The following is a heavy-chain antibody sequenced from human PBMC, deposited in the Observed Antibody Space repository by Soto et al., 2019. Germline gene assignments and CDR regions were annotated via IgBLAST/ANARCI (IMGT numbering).Heavy chain of an antibody. CDR1: GFTFAHAS. CDR3: ATSGVRLLNFDP. V-gene: IGHV3-15*01. D-gene: IGHD2-15*01. J-gene: IGHJ5*02. Sequence: DVQQVESGGGLVKPAGSLRRCCSASGFTFAHASLSWVRQVGGEGLAGVGGIKSKIEGGTTGYSAPVKGRFTISRDDSRNTLYLQMTSLKTEDTAVYSCATSGVRLLNFDPWGQRTLVNVSS. CDR2: IKSKIEGGTT.